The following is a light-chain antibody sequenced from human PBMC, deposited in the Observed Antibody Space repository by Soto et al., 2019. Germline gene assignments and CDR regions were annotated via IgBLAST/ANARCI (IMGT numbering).Light chain of an antibody. CDR1: SSDVGSYNL. CDR2: EVS. Sequence: QSVLTQPASVSGSPGQSITISCTGTSSDVGSYNLVSWYQQHPGNAPKLMIYEVSKRPSGVSNRFSGSKSGNTASLTISGLQAEDEADDDCCSYAGSSTRYVFGTGTKLTVL. V-gene: IGLV2-23*02. CDR3: CSYAGSSTRYV. J-gene: IGLJ1*01.